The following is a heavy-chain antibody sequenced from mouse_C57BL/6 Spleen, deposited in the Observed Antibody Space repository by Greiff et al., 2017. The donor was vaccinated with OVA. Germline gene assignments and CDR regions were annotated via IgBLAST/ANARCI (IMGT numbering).Heavy chain of an antibody. V-gene: IGHV1-52*01. CDR2: IYPSDSET. CDR3: ARGENWDMAY. CDR1: GYTFTSYW. J-gene: IGHJ3*01. D-gene: IGHD4-1*01. Sequence: QVQLQQPGAELVRPGSSVKLSCKASGYTFTSYWMHWVKQRPIQGLEWIGNIYPSDSETHYNQKFKDKATLTVDKSSSTAYMQLSSLTSEDSAVYYCARGENWDMAYWGQGTLVTVSA.